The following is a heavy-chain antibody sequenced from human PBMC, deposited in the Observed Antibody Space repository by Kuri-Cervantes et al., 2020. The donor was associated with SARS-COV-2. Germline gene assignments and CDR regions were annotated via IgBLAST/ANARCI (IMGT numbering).Heavy chain of an antibody. CDR1: GFTFDDYG. CDR3: ARLRWDSGYYYGMDV. J-gene: IGHJ6*02. CDR2: ISYDGSNK. V-gene: IGHV3-30*12. D-gene: IGHD4-23*01. Sequence: GGSLRLSCAASGFTFDDYGMSWVRQAPGKGLEWVAVISYDGSNKYYADSVKGRFTISRDNSKNTLYLQMNSLRAEDTAVYYCARLRWDSGYYYGMDVWGQGTTVTVSS.